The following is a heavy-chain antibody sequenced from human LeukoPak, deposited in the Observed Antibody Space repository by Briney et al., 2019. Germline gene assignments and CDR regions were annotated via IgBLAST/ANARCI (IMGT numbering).Heavy chain of an antibody. D-gene: IGHD3-10*01. CDR1: GVTFSNYW. Sequence: LPGGSLRLSCVASGVTFSNYWMHWVRQAPGKGLVWVSRINTDGSRTSYADFVKGRFTISRDNAKNTLYLQMNSLRVEDTAVYYCARRYGSGSNFYMDVWGKGTTVTVSS. CDR3: ARRYGSGSNFYMDV. J-gene: IGHJ6*03. V-gene: IGHV3-74*01. CDR2: INTDGSRT.